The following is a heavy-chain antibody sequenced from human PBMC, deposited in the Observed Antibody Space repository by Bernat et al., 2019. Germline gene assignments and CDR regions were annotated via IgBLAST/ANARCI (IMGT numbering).Heavy chain of an antibody. CDR3: ATDEPFIGKGMTWELLSSDI. V-gene: IGHV1-24*01. Sequence: QVQLVQSGAEVKKPGASVKVSCKVSGYTLTELSMHWVRQAPGKGLEWVGGFDPEDGETIYAQKLQGRVNMTEDTSTEPAYMALSSMRSEDPAVFYCATDEPFIGKGMTWELLSSDIWGQGTMVTVSS. J-gene: IGHJ3*02. CDR2: FDPEDGET. CDR1: GYTLTELS. D-gene: IGHD1-26*01.